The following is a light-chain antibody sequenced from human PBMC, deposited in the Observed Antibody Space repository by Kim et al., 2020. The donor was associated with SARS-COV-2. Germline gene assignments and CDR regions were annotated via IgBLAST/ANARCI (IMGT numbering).Light chain of an antibody. CDR1: QSVSSN. J-gene: IGKJ2*01. CDR2: GAS. V-gene: IGKV3-15*01. CDR3: QQYNNWPPYT. Sequence: VSPGERATLSCRASQSVSSNLAWYQQKPGRAPRLLIYGASTRATGIPARFSGSGSGTEFTLTISSLQSEDFAVYYCQQYNNWPPYTFGQGTKLEI.